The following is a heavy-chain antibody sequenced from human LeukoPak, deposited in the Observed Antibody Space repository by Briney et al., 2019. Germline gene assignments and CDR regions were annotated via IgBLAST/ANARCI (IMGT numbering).Heavy chain of an antibody. J-gene: IGHJ5*02. CDR1: GDSMNSYF. CDR3: ARDHGLASAWFDP. V-gene: IGHV4-4*07. CDR2: ISTSENT. D-gene: IGHD6-13*01. Sequence: SETLSLTCTVSGDSMNSYFWTWIRQPAGKGLEWIGRISTSENTNYNPSLKSRVTMSIDTSKNQFSLKLSSVTAADTDVYYCARDHGLASAWFDPWGQGTLVTVSS.